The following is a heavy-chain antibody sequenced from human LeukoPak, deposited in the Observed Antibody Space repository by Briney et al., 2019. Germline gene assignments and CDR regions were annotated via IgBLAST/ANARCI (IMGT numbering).Heavy chain of an antibody. J-gene: IGHJ5*02. Sequence: PGGSLRLSCAASGFTFSSYAMHWVRQAPGKGLEWVAVISYDGSNKYYADSVKGRFTISRDNSKNTLYLQMNSLRAEDTAVYYCARFGLPGIAARPGFWFDPWGQGTLVTVSS. CDR1: GFTFSSYA. CDR3: ARFGLPGIAARPGFWFDP. D-gene: IGHD6-25*01. CDR2: ISYDGSNK. V-gene: IGHV3-30-3*01.